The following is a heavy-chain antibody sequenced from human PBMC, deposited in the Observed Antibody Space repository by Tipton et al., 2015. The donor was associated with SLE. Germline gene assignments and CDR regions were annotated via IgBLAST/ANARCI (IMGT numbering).Heavy chain of an antibody. Sequence: TLSLTCNVSGASITSYFWSWIRQPPGKGLEWMGWIYHSGSTKYNPSLKSRVTISIDTSKKQFSLNLASVTAADTAVYYCARGLLEPGDYWGQGTLVTVSS. CDR3: ARGLLEPGDY. CDR1: GASITSYF. CDR2: IYHSGST. J-gene: IGHJ4*02. D-gene: IGHD1-1*01. V-gene: IGHV4-59*08.